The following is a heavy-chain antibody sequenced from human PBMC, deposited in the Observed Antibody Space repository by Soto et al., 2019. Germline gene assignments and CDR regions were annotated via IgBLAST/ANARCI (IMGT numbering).Heavy chain of an antibody. CDR1: GFPFSRYD. V-gene: IGHV3-33*01. CDR3: ARDTVTSLTPYQGFYYYGMDV. CDR2: LWFDGSNE. D-gene: IGHD2-2*01. J-gene: IGHJ6*02. Sequence: RLSCAASGFPFSRYDMHWVRQAPGKGLEWVAVLWFDGSNEYYADSVQGRIVISRDNSKDSLYLQMDTLRPDDTAIYYCARDTVTSLTPYQGFYYYGMDVWGQGTTVTVSS.